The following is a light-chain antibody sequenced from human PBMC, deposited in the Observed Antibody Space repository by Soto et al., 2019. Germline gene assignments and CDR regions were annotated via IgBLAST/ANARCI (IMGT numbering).Light chain of an antibody. J-gene: IGKJ2*01. CDR3: QQYNSYSAT. CDR2: DAS. Sequence: DIQMTQSPSTLSASVGDRVTITCRASQSISSWLAWYQQKPGKAPKLLIYDASSLESGVPSRFSGSGSGKEFTLTISSLQPDDLATYYCQQYNSYSATFGQGTKLEIK. V-gene: IGKV1-5*01. CDR1: QSISSW.